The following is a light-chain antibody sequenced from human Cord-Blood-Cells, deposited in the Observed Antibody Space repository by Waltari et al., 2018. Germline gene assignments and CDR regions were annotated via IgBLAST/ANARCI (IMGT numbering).Light chain of an antibody. V-gene: IGKV1-39*01. CDR1: QSISSY. CDR2: AAS. CDR3: QQSYSTPYT. J-gene: IGKJ2*01. Sequence: DIQMTQSPSSLSASVGDRVTITCRARQSISSYLNWYQQKPGKAPKLLIYAASSLQSGVPSRFSGSGSRTYFTLTISSLQPEDFATYYCQQSYSTPYTFGQGTKLEIK.